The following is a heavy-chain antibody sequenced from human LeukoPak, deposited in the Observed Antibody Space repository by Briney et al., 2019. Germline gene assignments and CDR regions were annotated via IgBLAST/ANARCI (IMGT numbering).Heavy chain of an antibody. Sequence: GASVKVSCKASGYTFTKYAMNWVRQAPGQGPEWMGWINTNTGNPTYAQAFTGRFVFSLDTSVTTAYLQITSLEAEDTAMYYCARAARYCSGGSCFSPRTFDIWGQGTMVTVS. D-gene: IGHD2-15*01. CDR2: INTNTGNP. CDR1: GYTFTKYA. J-gene: IGHJ3*02. V-gene: IGHV7-4-1*02. CDR3: ARAARYCSGGSCFSPRTFDI.